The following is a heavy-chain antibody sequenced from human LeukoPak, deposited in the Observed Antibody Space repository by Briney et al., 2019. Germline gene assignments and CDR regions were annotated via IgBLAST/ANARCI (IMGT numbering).Heavy chain of an antibody. J-gene: IGHJ4*02. CDR2: INPNSGGT. V-gene: IGHV1-2*02. CDR3: ARGPSGYYYYGGVY. Sequence: GASVKVSCKASGYTFTGYYMHWVRQAPGQGLEWMGWINPNSGGTNYAQKFQGRVTMTRDTSISTAYMELSRLRSDDTAVYYCARGPSGYYYYGGVYWGQGTLVTVSS. D-gene: IGHD3-22*01. CDR1: GYTFTGYY.